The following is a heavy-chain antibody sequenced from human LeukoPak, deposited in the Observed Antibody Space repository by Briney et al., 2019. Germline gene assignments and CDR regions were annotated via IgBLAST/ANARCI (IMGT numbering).Heavy chain of an antibody. Sequence: GGSLRLSCAASGFTSSSYAMSWVRQAPGKGLEWVSAISGSGGSTYYADSVKGRFTISRDNSKNTLYLQMNSLRAEDTAVYYCAKVRTRDGYNYRYYGMDVWGQGTTVTVSS. V-gene: IGHV3-23*01. D-gene: IGHD5-24*01. CDR2: ISGSGGST. CDR3: AKVRTRDGYNYRYYGMDV. J-gene: IGHJ6*02. CDR1: GFTSSSYA.